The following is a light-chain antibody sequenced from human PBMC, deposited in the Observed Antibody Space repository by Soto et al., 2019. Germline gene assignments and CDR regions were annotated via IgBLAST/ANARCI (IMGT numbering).Light chain of an antibody. V-gene: IGKV3-15*01. Sequence: EVVMTQSPATLSVSPGERATLSCRASETVATNLAWYQQKPGQAPRLLIYGASTRAAWISARFCGSGSGTEFTLTIISRRSEDSSIYYCQQNFEWPPMTFGQGTKVEI. CDR2: GAS. CDR3: QQNFEWPPMT. CDR1: ETVATN. J-gene: IGKJ1*01.